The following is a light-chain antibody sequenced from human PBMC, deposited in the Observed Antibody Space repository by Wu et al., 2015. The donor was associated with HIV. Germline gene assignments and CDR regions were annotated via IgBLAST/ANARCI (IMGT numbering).Light chain of an antibody. CDR3: QQYDTFPLT. J-gene: IGKJ4*01. CDR1: QHIRTS. CDR2: AAS. Sequence: AIQITQSPSSLSASTGDTVNITCQTSQHIRTSLAWYRQKPGKVPELLIYAASTLQRGVPSRFSGSGSGTGFTLTISCLHSEDLATFYXQQYDTFPLTFGGGPRWTS. V-gene: IGKV1-8*01.